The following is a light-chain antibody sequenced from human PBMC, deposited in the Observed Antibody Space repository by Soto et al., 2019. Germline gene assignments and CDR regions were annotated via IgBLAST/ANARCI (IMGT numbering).Light chain of an antibody. CDR1: DSIHRW. V-gene: IGKV1-5*01. Sequence: DIQMSQSPSTLSASMGDRVTITCRASDSIHRWLPWYQQKRGQAARLLIYDTSTLKSGVPARFSGSGSGTEFNLTIANLQPDDVAAYFCHQYNSYSWTFGQGTKV. CDR3: HQYNSYSWT. J-gene: IGKJ1*01. CDR2: DTS.